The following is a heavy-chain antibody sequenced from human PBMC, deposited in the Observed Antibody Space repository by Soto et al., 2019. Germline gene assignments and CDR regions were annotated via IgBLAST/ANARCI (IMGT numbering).Heavy chain of an antibody. CDR3: ASHGITGTWVYYYGMDV. CDR2: IIPIFATA. CDR1: GGTFSSYA. D-gene: IGHD1-7*01. V-gene: IGHV1-69*12. Sequence: QVQLVQSGAEVKKPGSSVKVSCKASGGTFSSYAISWVRQAPGQGLEWMGGIIPIFATADYAQKFQGRVTITADESTSTAYMELSSLRSEATAVYYCASHGITGTWVYYYGMDVWGQGTTVTVSS. J-gene: IGHJ6*02.